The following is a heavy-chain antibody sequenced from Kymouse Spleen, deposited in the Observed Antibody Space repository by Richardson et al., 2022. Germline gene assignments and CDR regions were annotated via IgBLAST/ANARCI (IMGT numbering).Heavy chain of an antibody. Sequence: EVQLVESGGGLVQPGGSLRLSCAASGFTFSSYDMHWVRQATGKGLEWVSAIGTAGDTYYPGSVKGRFTISRENAKNSLYLQMNSLRAGDTAVYYCAREGGITMVRGVIIYFDYWGQGTLVTVSS. CDR2: IGTAGDT. J-gene: IGHJ4*02. CDR3: AREGGITMVRGVIIYFDY. CDR1: GFTFSSYD. V-gene: IGHV3-13*01. D-gene: IGHD3-10*01.